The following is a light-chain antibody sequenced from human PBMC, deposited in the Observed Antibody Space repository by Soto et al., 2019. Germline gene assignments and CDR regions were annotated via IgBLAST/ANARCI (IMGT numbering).Light chain of an antibody. CDR3: HQYNNWPRT. Sequence: EIVMTQSPATLSVSPGERATLSCRASQGVSSNLAWYQQKPGQAPRLLTYGASTRATGIPARFSGSGSGTEFTLTISSLQSEDFAVYYCHQYNNWPRTFGQGTKWIS. CDR2: GAS. J-gene: IGKJ1*01. V-gene: IGKV3-15*01. CDR1: QGVSSN.